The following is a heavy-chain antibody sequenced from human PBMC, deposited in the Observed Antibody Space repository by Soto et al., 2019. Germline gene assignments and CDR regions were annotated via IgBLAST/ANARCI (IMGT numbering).Heavy chain of an antibody. D-gene: IGHD2-2*01. J-gene: IGHJ4*02. Sequence: EVQLVESGGGLVQPGGSLRLSCAASGFTFSSYSMNWVRQAPGKGLEWVSYISSSSSTIYYADSVKGRFTISRDNAKNSLYLQLTSLRAGDTAVYYCAREGPDIVVVPAVRYYFDYWGQGTLVTVSS. CDR2: ISSSSSTI. V-gene: IGHV3-48*01. CDR3: AREGPDIVVVPAVRYYFDY. CDR1: GFTFSSYS.